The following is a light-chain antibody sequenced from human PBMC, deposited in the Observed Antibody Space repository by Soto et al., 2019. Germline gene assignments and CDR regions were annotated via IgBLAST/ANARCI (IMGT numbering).Light chain of an antibody. Sequence: EIVLTQSPGTLSLSPGERATLSCRASQSVSSSYLAWYQQKPGQAPRPLIYGASSRSTGIPDRFSGSGSGTDFTLTISRLEPEDFAVYYCLQYGSSPYTFCQGTKLEIK. CDR1: QSVSSSY. J-gene: IGKJ2*01. CDR3: LQYGSSPYT. CDR2: GAS. V-gene: IGKV3-20*01.